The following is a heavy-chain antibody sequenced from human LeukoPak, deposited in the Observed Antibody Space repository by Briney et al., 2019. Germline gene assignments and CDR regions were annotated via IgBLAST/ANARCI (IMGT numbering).Heavy chain of an antibody. CDR3: TVDTNTDSQYY. CDR1: GFTFSHAW. J-gene: IGHJ4*02. CDR2: IKSKTDGGTT. D-gene: IGHD2-8*01. V-gene: IGHV3-15*01. Sequence: GGSLRLSCAGSGFTFSHAWMSCVRQGPGKGLEWVGRIKSKTDGGTTEYAAPVKGRFAISRDDSENTLYLQMNSLKTEDTAVYYCTVDTNTDSQYYWGQGTLVTVSS.